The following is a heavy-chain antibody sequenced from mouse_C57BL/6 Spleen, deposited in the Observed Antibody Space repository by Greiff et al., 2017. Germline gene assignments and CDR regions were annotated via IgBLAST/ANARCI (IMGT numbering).Heavy chain of an antibody. J-gene: IGHJ4*01. Sequence: VQLQQSGAELARPGASVKLSCKASGYTFTSYGISWVKQRTGQGLEWIGEIYPRSGNTYYNEKFKGKATLTADKSSSTAYMELRSLTSEDSAVYFGARGETAYYAMDYWGQGTSVTVSS. CDR3: ARGETAYYAMDY. V-gene: IGHV1-81*01. D-gene: IGHD4-1*01. CDR2: IYPRSGNT. CDR1: GYTFTSYG.